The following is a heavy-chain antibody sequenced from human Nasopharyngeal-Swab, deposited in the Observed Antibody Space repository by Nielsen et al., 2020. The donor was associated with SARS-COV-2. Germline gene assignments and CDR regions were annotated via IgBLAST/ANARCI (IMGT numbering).Heavy chain of an antibody. Sequence: WIRQPPGKGLAWVSYISSSGSTIYYADSVKGRFTISRDNAKNSLYLQMNSLRAEDTAVYYCARVVLRFLEWIPRLYGMDVWGQGTTVTVSS. CDR3: ARVVLRFLEWIPRLYGMDV. J-gene: IGHJ6*02. CDR2: ISSSGSTI. V-gene: IGHV3-11*04. D-gene: IGHD3-3*01.